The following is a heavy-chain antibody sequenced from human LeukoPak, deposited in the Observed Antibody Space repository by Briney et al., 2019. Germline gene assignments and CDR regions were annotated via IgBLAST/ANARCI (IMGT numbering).Heavy chain of an antibody. V-gene: IGHV3-7*01. CDR2: IKYDGSGK. CDR1: GFTLSSYW. J-gene: IGHJ4*02. Sequence: GESLKISCAASGFTLSSYWMSWVRQAPGKGLEWVANIKYDGSGKYYSDSVKGRCTISRDDAKNSLYLEMNRLRVEDTAVYYCARDLFSGSYQEDFWGQGTLVTVSS. CDR3: ARDLFSGSYQEDF. D-gene: IGHD1-26*01.